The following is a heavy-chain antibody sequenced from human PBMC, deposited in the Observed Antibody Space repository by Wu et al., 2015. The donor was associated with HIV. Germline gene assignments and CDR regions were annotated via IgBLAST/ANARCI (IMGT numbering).Heavy chain of an antibody. CDR3: ARGRYSSNTGFFDF. CDR1: GYNFNGFG. Sequence: QVQLVQSGIEVKKSGASVKVSCKASGYNFNGFGIVWVRQAPGQGLEWMGWISDYERNIHYGQKFRGRLTLTADTVTSTAFMDLRNLRSDGTAIYFCARGRYSSNTGFFDFWGQGTLVTVSS. CDR2: ISDYERNI. J-gene: IGHJ4*02. V-gene: IGHV1-18*01. D-gene: IGHD3-9*01.